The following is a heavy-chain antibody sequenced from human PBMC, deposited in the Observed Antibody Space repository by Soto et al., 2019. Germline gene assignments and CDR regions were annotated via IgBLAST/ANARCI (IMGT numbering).Heavy chain of an antibody. Sequence: PGGSLRLSCAASGSTFSSYWMHWVRQAPGKGLVWVSRINSDGSSTSYADSVKGRFTISRDNAKNTLYLQMNSLRAEDTAVYYCARDPDCSSTSCYTEYYYYYYGMDVWGQGTTVTVSS. CDR2: INSDGSST. D-gene: IGHD2-2*02. J-gene: IGHJ6*02. CDR1: GSTFSSYW. CDR3: ARDPDCSSTSCYTEYYYYYYGMDV. V-gene: IGHV3-74*01.